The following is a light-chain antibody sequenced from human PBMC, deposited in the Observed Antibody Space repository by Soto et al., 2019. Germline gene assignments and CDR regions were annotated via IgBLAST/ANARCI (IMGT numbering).Light chain of an antibody. CDR2: DAS. CDR3: QQYESFSAT. CDR1: QSINGW. J-gene: IGKJ1*01. Sequence: DIQMTQSPSTLSASVGDRVTITCRASQSINGWLAWYQQKPGKAPKLLIYDASSLERGVPSRFSGSGSGTDFTLTIINLQPDDFATYYCQQYESFSATFGQGTKVESK. V-gene: IGKV1-5*01.